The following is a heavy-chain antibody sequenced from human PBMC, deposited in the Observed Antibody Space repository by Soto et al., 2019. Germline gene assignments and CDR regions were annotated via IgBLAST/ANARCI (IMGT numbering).Heavy chain of an antibody. Sequence: EVQLVESGGGLVQPGGSLRLSCAASGFTFGSHWMHWVRQAPAKGLVYVSRISSGGTTTNYAESVKGRFTISRDNARNTLYLQMNSLRVEDTAVYYCARFGTSYDTSGFLYWGQGTPVTVSS. CDR3: ARFGTSYDTSGFLY. CDR1: GFTFGSHW. J-gene: IGHJ4*02. CDR2: ISSGGTTT. V-gene: IGHV3-74*01. D-gene: IGHD3-22*01.